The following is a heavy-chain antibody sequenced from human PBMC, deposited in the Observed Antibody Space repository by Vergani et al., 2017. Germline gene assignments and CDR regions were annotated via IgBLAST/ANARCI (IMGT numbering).Heavy chain of an antibody. D-gene: IGHD3-22*01. CDR3: AKVEKSITMIVAGFDY. J-gene: IGHJ4*02. CDR2: ISYDGSNK. CDR1: GFTFSSYG. Sequence: QVQLVESGGGVVQPGRSLRLSCAASGFTFSSYGMHWVRQAPGKGLEWVAVISYDGSNKYYADSVKGRFTISRDNSKNTLYLQMNSLRAEDTAVYYCAKVEKSITMIVAGFDYWGQGTLVTVSS. V-gene: IGHV3-30*18.